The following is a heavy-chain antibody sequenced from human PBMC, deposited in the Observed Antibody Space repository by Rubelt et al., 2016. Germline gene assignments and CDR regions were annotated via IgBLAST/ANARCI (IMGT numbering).Heavy chain of an antibody. CDR1: GYKFTSYW. J-gene: IGHJ4*02. V-gene: IGHV5-51*01. CDR2: IYPGDSDT. CDR3: ARQDVDTYRAHYFDY. Sequence: EVQLVQSGAEVKKPGESLKISCKGSGYKFTSYWIGWVRQMPGKGLEWMGTIYPGDSDTRYSPSFQGQVTIPADKSISTAYLQWCSLKASDPAMYYCARQDVDTYRAHYFDYWGQGALVTVSS. D-gene: IGHD5-18*01.